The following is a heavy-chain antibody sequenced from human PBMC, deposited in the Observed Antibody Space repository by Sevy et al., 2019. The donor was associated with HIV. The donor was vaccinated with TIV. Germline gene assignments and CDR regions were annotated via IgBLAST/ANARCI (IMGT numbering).Heavy chain of an antibody. J-gene: IGHJ4*02. Sequence: GGSLRLSCAASGFTFSSYEMNWVRQAPGKGLEGVSYISSSGSTIYYADSVKGRFTISRDNAKNSLYLQMNSLRAEDTAVYYCARDPTSSHFDYWGQGTLVTVSS. V-gene: IGHV3-48*03. D-gene: IGHD1-26*01. CDR2: ISSSGSTI. CDR1: GFTFSSYE. CDR3: ARDPTSSHFDY.